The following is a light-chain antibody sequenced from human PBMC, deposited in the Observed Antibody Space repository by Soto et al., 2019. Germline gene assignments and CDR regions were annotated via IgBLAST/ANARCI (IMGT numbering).Light chain of an antibody. V-gene: IGKV3-15*01. CDR1: QSVSSN. CDR3: QHHYNWAPT. Sequence: EIVMTQSPATLSVSPGERATLSCRASQSVSSNLAWYQQKPGQAPRLLIYGASTRATGIPARFSGSGSGTEFTLNIRSPASEDFAGYYWQHHYNWAPTFGQRNKGGNK. CDR2: GAS. J-gene: IGKJ1*01.